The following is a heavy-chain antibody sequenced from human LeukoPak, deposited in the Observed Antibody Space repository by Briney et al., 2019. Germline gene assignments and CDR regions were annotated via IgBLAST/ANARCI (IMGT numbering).Heavy chain of an antibody. CDR2: ISSSSSYI. J-gene: IGHJ4*02. D-gene: IGHD4-23*01. V-gene: IGHV3-21*01. CDR3: AKLLSNSGRFLY. CDR1: GITFNSYT. Sequence: PGGSLRLSCAASGITFNSYTMNWVRQAPGKGLEWVSSISSSSSYIYYAASVKGRFTISRDNSKNTLYLQMNSLRAEDTAVYYCAKLLSNSGRFLYWGQGTLVTVSS.